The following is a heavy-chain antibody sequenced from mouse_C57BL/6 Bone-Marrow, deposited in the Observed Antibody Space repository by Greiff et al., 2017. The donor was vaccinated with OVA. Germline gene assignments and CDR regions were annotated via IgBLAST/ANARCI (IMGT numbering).Heavy chain of an antibody. CDR3: VRSMGSLDY. CDR1: GFSFNTYA. D-gene: IGHD1-1*02. CDR2: IRSKSNNYAT. Sequence: EVQVVESGGGLVQPKGSLKLSCAASGFSFNTYAMNWVRQAPGKGLEWVARIRSKSNNYATYYADSVKDRFTISRDDSESMLYLQMNNLKTEDTAMYYCVRSMGSLDYWGQGTTLTVSS. V-gene: IGHV10-1*01. J-gene: IGHJ2*01.